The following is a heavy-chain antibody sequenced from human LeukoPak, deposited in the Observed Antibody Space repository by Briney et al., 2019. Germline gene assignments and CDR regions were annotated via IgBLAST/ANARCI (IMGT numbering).Heavy chain of an antibody. J-gene: IGHJ3*02. CDR1: GYTFTSYA. D-gene: IGHD5-18*01. Sequence: GASVKVSCKASGYTFTSYAISWVRQAPGQGLEWMGGIIPIFGTANYAQKFQGRVTITADESTSTAYMELSSLRSEDTAVYYCARAAGGYSYFRDAFDIWGQGTMVTVSS. CDR2: IIPIFGTA. V-gene: IGHV1-69*13. CDR3: ARAAGGYSYFRDAFDI.